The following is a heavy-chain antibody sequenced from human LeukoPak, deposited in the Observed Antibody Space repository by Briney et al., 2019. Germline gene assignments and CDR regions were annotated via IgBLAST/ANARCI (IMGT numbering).Heavy chain of an antibody. CDR3: ARDLSVGQWLAEYYFDY. CDR1: GFTFSSYA. V-gene: IGHV3-64*01. J-gene: IGHJ4*02. D-gene: IGHD6-19*01. Sequence: GGSLRLSCAASGFTFSSYAMHWVRQAPGKGLEYVSAISSNGGSTYYANSVKGRFTISRDNSKNTLYLQMGSLRAEDMAVYYCARDLSVGQWLAEYYFDYWGQGTLVTVSS. CDR2: ISSNGGST.